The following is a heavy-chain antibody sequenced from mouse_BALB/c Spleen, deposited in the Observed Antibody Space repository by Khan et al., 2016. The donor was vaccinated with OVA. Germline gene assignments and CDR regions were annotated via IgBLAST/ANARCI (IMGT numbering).Heavy chain of an antibody. CDR3: ARAFYNGAWFAY. CDR1: GFSLSNYG. V-gene: IGHV2-9*02. J-gene: IGHJ3*01. D-gene: IGHD1-3*01. Sequence: QVQLKESGPGLVAPSQTLSITCTVSGFSLSNYGVHWVRQPPGKGLEWLGVIWACGSTNHNSALMSSLSISKDDSKSQSFLKMNSLQTDDTAMYYCARAFYNGAWFAYWGQGTLVTVSA. CDR2: IWACGST.